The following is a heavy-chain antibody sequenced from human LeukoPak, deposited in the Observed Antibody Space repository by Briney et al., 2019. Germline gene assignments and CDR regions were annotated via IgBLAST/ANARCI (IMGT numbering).Heavy chain of an antibody. V-gene: IGHV3-23*01. CDR3: AKDTPQRGYSGYDRGGNAFDI. D-gene: IGHD5-12*01. CDR2: ISGSGGST. Sequence: GGSLRLSCAASGFTFSSYAMSWVRQAPGKGLEWVSAISGSGGSTYYADSVKGRFTISRDNSKNTLYLQMNSLRAEDTAVYYCAKDTPQRGYSGYDRGGNAFDIWGQGTMVTVSS. CDR1: GFTFSSYA. J-gene: IGHJ3*02.